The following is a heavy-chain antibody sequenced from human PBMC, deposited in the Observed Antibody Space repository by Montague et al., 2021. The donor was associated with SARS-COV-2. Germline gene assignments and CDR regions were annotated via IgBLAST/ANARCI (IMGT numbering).Heavy chain of an antibody. CDR3: ARGYYDILTGYLDAFDI. Sequence: PAPVKPTQTLTLTCTFSGFSLSTSGMCVSWIRQPPGKALEWLARIDWDDDEYYSTSLKTRLTISKDTSKNQVVLTMTNMDPVDTATYYCARGYYDILTGYLDAFDIWGQGTMVTVSS. CDR1: GFSLSTSGMC. V-gene: IGHV2-70*11. J-gene: IGHJ3*02. CDR2: IDWDDDE. D-gene: IGHD3-9*01.